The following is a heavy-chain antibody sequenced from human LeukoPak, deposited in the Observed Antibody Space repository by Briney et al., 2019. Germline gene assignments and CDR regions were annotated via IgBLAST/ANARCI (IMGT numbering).Heavy chain of an antibody. CDR2: IYSGGST. CDR3: ARSLDLGSYSHFDY. Sequence: GGSLRLSCAASGFTVSSNYMSWVRQAPGKGLEWVSVIYSGGSTYYADSVKGRFTISRDNSKNTLYLQMNSLRAEDTAVYYCARSLDLGSYSHFDYWGQGTLVTVSS. D-gene: IGHD1-26*01. V-gene: IGHV3-53*01. CDR1: GFTVSSNY. J-gene: IGHJ4*02.